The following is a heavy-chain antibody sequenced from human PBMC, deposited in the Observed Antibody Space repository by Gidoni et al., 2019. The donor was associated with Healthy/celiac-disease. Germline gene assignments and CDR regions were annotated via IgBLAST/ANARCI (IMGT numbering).Heavy chain of an antibody. CDR2: INPNSGGT. J-gene: IGHJ5*02. V-gene: IGHV1-2*02. D-gene: IGHD2-2*01. CDR3: ARVCSSTSCYRSSSFDP. CDR1: GYTFTGYY. Sequence: QVQLVQSGAEVKKPGASVKVSCKASGYTFTGYYMHWVRQAPGQGLEWMGWINPNSGGTNYAQKFQGRVTMTRDTSISTAYMELSRLRSDDTAVYYCARVCSSTSCYRSSSFDPWGQGTLVTVSS.